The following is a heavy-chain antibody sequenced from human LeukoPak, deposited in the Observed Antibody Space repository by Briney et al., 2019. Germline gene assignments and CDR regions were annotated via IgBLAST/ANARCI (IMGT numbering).Heavy chain of an antibody. D-gene: IGHD3-22*01. CDR1: GYTFTSYG. J-gene: IGHJ3*02. CDR3: ARDVGRYYYDSSGPVDAFDI. V-gene: IGHV1-18*01. CDR2: ISAYNGNT. Sequence: ASVKVSCKASGYTFTSYGISRVRQAPGQGLEWMGWISAYNGNTNYAQKLQGRVTMTTDTSTSTAYMELRSLRSDDTAVYYCARDVGRYYYDSSGPVDAFDIWGQGTMVTVSS.